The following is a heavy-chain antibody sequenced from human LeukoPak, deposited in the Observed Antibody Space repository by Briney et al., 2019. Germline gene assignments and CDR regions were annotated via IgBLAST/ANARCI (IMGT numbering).Heavy chain of an antibody. CDR1: GYTFTGYY. J-gene: IGHJ4*02. Sequence: ASVKVSCKASGYTFTGYYMHWVRQAPGQGLEWMGRINPNSGGTNYAQKFQGRVTMTRDTSISTAYMELSRLRSDDTAVYYCARATPGIAVANYWGQGTLATVSS. V-gene: IGHV1-2*06. CDR3: ARATPGIAVANY. CDR2: INPNSGGT. D-gene: IGHD6-19*01.